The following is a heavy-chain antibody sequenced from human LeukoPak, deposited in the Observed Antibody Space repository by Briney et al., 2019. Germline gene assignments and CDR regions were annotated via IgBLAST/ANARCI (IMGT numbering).Heavy chain of an antibody. CDR1: GFTFSSYG. CDR2: ISDDGTRK. D-gene: IGHD5-12*01. CDR3: AREFSGYAFDI. Sequence: GRSLRLSCAASGFTFSSYGIHWVRLAPGKGLEWVAVISDDGTRKFYADSVQGRFTISRDNSKNTLFLQMNSLRAEDMAVYYCAREFSGYAFDIWGQGTMVTVSS. J-gene: IGHJ3*02. V-gene: IGHV3-30*03.